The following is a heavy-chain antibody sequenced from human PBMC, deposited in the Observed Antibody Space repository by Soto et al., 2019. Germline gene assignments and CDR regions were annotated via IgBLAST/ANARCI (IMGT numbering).Heavy chain of an antibody. CDR1: GFTFSSSG. Sequence: QVQLVEPGGGVVQPGRSLRLSCAASGFTFSSSGMHWVRQAPGKGLEWVAVISKDGSKQYYVDSVKGRFTISRDNSKNTLHLQMNSLSPVYTAVYYCTKEREAAGLDIYYYGMDVWGHGTTVTVSS. CDR2: ISKDGSKQ. V-gene: IGHV3-30*18. CDR3: TKEREAAGLDIYYYGMDV. D-gene: IGHD6-13*01. J-gene: IGHJ6*02.